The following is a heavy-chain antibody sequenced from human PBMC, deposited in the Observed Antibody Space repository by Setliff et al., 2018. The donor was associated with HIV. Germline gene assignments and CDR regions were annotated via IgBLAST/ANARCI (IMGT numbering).Heavy chain of an antibody. V-gene: IGHV4-59*08. Sequence: SETLSLTCTVSGDSISPYYWSWIRQPPGKGLEWIGHISYSGSANYDPSLKSRVTISVDTSKNQFSLKLSSVTAADTAVYYCARLDCSSSSGFVDYWGQGTLVTVSS. CDR3: ARLDCSSSSGFVDY. D-gene: IGHD2-2*01. J-gene: IGHJ4*02. CDR1: GDSISPYY. CDR2: ISYSGSA.